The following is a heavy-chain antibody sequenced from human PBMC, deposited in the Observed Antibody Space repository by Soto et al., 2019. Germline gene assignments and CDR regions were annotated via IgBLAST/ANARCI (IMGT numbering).Heavy chain of an antibody. CDR2: INHSGST. Sequence: PSETLSLTCAVSGGSFSGNYWSWIRQPPGKGLEWIGEINHSGSTNYNPSLKSRVTISVDTSKNQFSLKLSSVTAADTAVYYCARGYYGSGGRSNFDYWGQGTLVTVSS. J-gene: IGHJ4*02. CDR1: GGSFSGNY. D-gene: IGHD3-10*01. CDR3: ARGYYGSGGRSNFDY. V-gene: IGHV4-34*01.